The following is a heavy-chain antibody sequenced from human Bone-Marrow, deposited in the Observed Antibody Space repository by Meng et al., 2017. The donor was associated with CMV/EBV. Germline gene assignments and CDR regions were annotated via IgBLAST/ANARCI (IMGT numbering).Heavy chain of an antibody. Sequence: SLKISCAASGFTFSSYAMSWVRQAPGKGLEWVSGISWNSGSIGYADSVKGRFTISRDNAKNSLYLQMNSLRAEDTALYYCAKDIAARPKYFQHWGQGTLVTSPQ. CDR2: ISWNSGSI. J-gene: IGHJ1*01. CDR3: AKDIAARPKYFQH. CDR1: GFTFSSYA. D-gene: IGHD6-6*01. V-gene: IGHV3-9*01.